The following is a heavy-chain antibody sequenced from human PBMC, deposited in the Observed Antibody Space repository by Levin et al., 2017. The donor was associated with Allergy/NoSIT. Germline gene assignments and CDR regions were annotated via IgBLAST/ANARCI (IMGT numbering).Heavy chain of an antibody. J-gene: IGHJ4*02. CDR3: ATPLSVATGFDY. V-gene: IGHV3-30*03. D-gene: IGHD5-12*01. CDR1: GFTFSRYG. CDR2: ISYDGTNK. Sequence: GGSLRLSCAASGFTFSRYGMHWVRQAPGKGLEWVAVISYDGTNKYYADSVKGRFSISRDNSKNTLYLQMSSLRTEDTAVYYCATPLSVATGFDYWGQGTLVTVSS.